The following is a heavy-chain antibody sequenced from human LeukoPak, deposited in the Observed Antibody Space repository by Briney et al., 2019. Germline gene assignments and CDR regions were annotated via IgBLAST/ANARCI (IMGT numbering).Heavy chain of an antibody. D-gene: IGHD3-22*01. J-gene: IGHJ4*02. CDR1: GGSISGYY. CDR3: ARGVSYYYDSSGSYYFDY. V-gene: IGHV4-59*01. CDR2: IYYSGST. Sequence: PSETLSLTCTVSGGSISGYYWSWIRQPPGKGLEWIGYIYYSGSTNYNPSPKSRVTISIDTSKNQFSLKLSSVTAADTAVYYCARGVSYYYDSSGSYYFDYWGQGTLVTVSS.